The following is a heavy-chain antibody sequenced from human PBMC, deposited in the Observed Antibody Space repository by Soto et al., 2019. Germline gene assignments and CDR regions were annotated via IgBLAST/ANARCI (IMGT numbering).Heavy chain of an antibody. V-gene: IGHV1-18*01. CDR1: GYTFTSYG. Sequence: GASVKVSCKASGYTFTSYGISWVRQAPGQGLEWMGWISAYNGNTNYAQKLQGRVTMTTDTSTSTVYMELRSLRSDDTAVYYCARARYSSSVDYWGQGTLVTVSS. CDR3: ARARYSSSVDY. J-gene: IGHJ4*02. CDR2: ISAYNGNT. D-gene: IGHD6-6*01.